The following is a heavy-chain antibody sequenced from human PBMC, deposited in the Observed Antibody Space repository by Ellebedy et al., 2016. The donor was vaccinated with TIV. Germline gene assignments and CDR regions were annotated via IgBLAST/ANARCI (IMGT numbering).Heavy chain of an antibody. CDR2: ISAYNGNT. Sequence: ASVKVSCKASGYTFTSYGISWVRQAPGQGLEWMGWISAYNGNTNYAQKLQGRVTMTTDTSTSTAYMELRSLRSDDTAVYYCARSGAGIQLWSGSFDYWGQGTLVTVSS. CDR1: GYTFTSYG. V-gene: IGHV1-18*01. J-gene: IGHJ4*02. D-gene: IGHD5-18*01. CDR3: ARSGAGIQLWSGSFDY.